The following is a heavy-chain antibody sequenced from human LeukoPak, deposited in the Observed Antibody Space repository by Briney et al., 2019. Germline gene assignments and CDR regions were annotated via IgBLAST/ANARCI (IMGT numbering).Heavy chain of an antibody. D-gene: IGHD6-19*01. CDR3: AREGPYSNAWYYFDY. Sequence: SETLSLTCTVSGGSITSYYWSWIRQPPGKGLERIGYIYYSGITNYNPSLESRVTVSVDTSKNQFSLKLSSVTAADTAVYYCAREGPYSNAWYYFDYWGQGTLVTVSS. CDR2: IYYSGIT. CDR1: GGSITSYY. V-gene: IGHV4-59*01. J-gene: IGHJ4*02.